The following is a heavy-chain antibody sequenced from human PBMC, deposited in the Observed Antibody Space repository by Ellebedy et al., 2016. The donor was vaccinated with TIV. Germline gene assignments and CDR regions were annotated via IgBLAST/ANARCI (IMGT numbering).Heavy chain of an antibody. J-gene: IGHJ4*02. D-gene: IGHD6-13*01. Sequence: ASVKVSCKASGYTFTKYYMHWVRQAPGQGLEWMGMINPSGGSTSYVQKFQGRVTMTRDTSTSTVYMELSSLRSKDTAVYYCTCLQLGIADYFDYWGQGALVTVSS. CDR3: TCLQLGIADYFDY. CDR2: INPSGGST. CDR1: GYTFTKYY. V-gene: IGHV1-46*01.